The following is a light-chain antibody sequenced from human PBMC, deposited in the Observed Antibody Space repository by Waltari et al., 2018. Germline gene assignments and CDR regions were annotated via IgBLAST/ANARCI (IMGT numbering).Light chain of an antibody. CDR2: GNS. Sequence: QSVLTQPPSVSGAPGQRVTISCTGSSSNIRAGYAVHWYQQLPGTAPKLLIYGNSNRPSGVPDRFSGSKSGTSASLAITGLQAEDEADYYCQSYDSSLSGSKVFGGGTKLTVL. CDR1: SSNIRAGYA. J-gene: IGLJ3*02. CDR3: QSYDSSLSGSKV. V-gene: IGLV1-40*01.